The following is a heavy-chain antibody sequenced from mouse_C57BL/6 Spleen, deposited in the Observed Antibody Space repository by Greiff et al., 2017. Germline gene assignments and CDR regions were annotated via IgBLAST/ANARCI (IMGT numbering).Heavy chain of an antibody. V-gene: IGHV1-55*01. D-gene: IGHD1-1*01. J-gene: IGHJ4*01. Sequence: QVQLKQPGAELVKPGASVKMSCKASGYTFTSYWITWVQQRPGQGLEWIGDIYPGSGSTNYNEKFKSKATLTVDTSSSTAYMQLSSLTSEDSAVYYCARSVTTVVATRSYYYAMDYWGQGTSVTVSS. CDR2: IYPGSGST. CDR1: GYTFTSYW. CDR3: ARSVTTVVATRSYYYAMDY.